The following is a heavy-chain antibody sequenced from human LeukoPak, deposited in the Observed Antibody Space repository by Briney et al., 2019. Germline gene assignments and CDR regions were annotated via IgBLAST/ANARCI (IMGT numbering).Heavy chain of an antibody. D-gene: IGHD6-6*01. CDR3: ARASSNAFDI. CDR1: GYTFTSYY. CDR2: INPSGGST. J-gene: IGHJ3*02. Sequence: ASVKVSCKASGYTFTSYYMHWVRQAPGQGLEWMGIINPSGGSTSYAQKLQGRVTMTTDTSTSTAYMELRSLRSDDTAVYYCARASSNAFDIWGQGTMDTVSS. V-gene: IGHV1-46*01.